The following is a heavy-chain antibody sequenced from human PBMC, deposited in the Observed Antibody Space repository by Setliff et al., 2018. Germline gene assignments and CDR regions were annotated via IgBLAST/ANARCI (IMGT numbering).Heavy chain of an antibody. CDR1: GGSISSGSYY. V-gene: IGHV4-61*02. CDR3: ASSGSGSYYNLDY. D-gene: IGHD3-10*01. J-gene: IGHJ4*02. Sequence: SETLSLTCTVSGGSISSGSYYWSWIRQPAGKGLEWIGRIYTSGSTNYNPSLKSRVTISVDTSKNQFSLKLSSVTAADTAVYYCASSGSGSYYNLDYWGQGTLVTVSS. CDR2: IYTSGST.